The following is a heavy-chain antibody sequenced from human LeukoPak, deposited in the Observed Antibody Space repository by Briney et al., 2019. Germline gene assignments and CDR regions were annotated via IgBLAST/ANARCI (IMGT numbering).Heavy chain of an antibody. CDR3: ARFNKYYGSGSYYNPFDY. V-gene: IGHV3-30-3*01. Sequence: GRSLRLSCAASGFTFSSYAMHWVRQAPGKGLEWVAVISYDGSNKYYADSVKGRFTISRDSSKNTLYLQMNSLRAEDTAVYYCARFNKYYGSGSYYNPFDYWGQGTLVTVSS. CDR2: ISYDGSNK. D-gene: IGHD3-10*01. CDR1: GFTFSSYA. J-gene: IGHJ4*02.